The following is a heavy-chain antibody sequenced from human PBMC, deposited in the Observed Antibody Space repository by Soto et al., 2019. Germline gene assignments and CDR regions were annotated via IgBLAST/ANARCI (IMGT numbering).Heavy chain of an antibody. V-gene: IGHV1-18*01. Sequence: WASVKVSCKDSGYTFTAYGISWVRQAPGQVLEWMGLISGHNGNTNYAQKLQGRVTMTTDTSTSTAYVELRSLRSDDTAGYYCAKDGMRCSVGSSFSVSQEWFVPGGQGTLVTVSS. CDR1: GYTFTAYG. J-gene: IGHJ5*02. CDR3: AKDGMRCSVGSSFSVSQEWFVP. CDR2: ISGHNGNT. D-gene: IGHD2-15*01.